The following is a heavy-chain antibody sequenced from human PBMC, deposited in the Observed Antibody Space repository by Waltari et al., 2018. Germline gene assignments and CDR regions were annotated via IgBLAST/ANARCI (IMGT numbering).Heavy chain of an antibody. D-gene: IGHD3-22*01. V-gene: IGHV4-4*02. CDR1: GDSMSSTYW. Sequence: QLQQSGPGLVKPSGTLSLTCAVSGDSMSSTYWWSWVRQSPGKGLEWIGQVHGSGKTNYNPSFASRVSVTLHTSANQFSPRVTSATAADTAVYYCGRDRDRGLYLDSWGQGTLVTVSP. CDR2: VHGSGKT. J-gene: IGHJ4*02. CDR3: GRDRDRGLYLDS.